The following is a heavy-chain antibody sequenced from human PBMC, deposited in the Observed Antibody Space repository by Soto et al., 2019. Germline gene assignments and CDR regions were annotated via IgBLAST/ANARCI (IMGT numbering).Heavy chain of an antibody. D-gene: IGHD5-12*01. CDR1: GFTFSSYA. CDR2: ISGSGGST. Sequence: GGSLRLSCAASGFTFSSYAMIRVRQAPGKGLEWVSAISGSGGSTYYADSVKGRFTISRDNSKNTLYLQMNSLRAEDTAVYYCAKDIVATRVYYFDYWGQGTLVTVSS. J-gene: IGHJ4*02. CDR3: AKDIVATRVYYFDY. V-gene: IGHV3-23*01.